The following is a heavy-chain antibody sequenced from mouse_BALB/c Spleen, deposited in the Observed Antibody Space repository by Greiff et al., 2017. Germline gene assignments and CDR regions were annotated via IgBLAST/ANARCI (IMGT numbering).Heavy chain of an antibody. CDR1: GYTFTDYE. V-gene: IGHV1-15*01. CDR2: IDPETGGT. D-gene: IGHD1-1*01. Sequence: SGAELVRPGASVTLSCKASGYTFTDYEMHWVKQTPVHGLEWIGAIDPETGGTAYNQKFKGKATLTADKSSSTAYMELRSLTSEDSAVYYCTRRGYYYGSSPAWFAYWGQGTLVTVSA. J-gene: IGHJ3*01. CDR3: TRRGYYYGSSPAWFAY.